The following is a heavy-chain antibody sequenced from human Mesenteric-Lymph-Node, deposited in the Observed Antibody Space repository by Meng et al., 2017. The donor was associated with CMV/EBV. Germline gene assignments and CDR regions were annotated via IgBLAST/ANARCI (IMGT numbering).Heavy chain of an antibody. Sequence: GESLKISCAASGFTFSNAWMSWVRQAPGKGLEWVSVIYSGSNSYYGDSVKGRFTISRDNSKNTLYLQMNSLRAEDTAVYYCARKAGYNAFDIWGQGTMVTVSS. D-gene: IGHD6-13*01. CDR1: GFTFSNAW. CDR2: IYSGSNS. CDR3: ARKAGYNAFDI. J-gene: IGHJ3*02. V-gene: IGHV3-66*02.